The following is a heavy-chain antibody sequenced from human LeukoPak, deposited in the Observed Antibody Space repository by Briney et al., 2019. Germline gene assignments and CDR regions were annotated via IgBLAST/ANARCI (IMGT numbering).Heavy chain of an antibody. Sequence: GESLRSSCKGSGYSLISYWISWVRQMPGKGLEWMGIIYPGDSDTRYSPSFQGQVTISADKSISTAYLQWSSLKASDTAMYYCARTVVPAAIGPVYYGMDVWGQGSLVSGS. CDR2: IYPGDSDT. D-gene: IGHD2-2*01. V-gene: IGHV5-51*01. CDR1: GYSLISYW. CDR3: ARTVVPAAIGPVYYGMDV. J-gene: IGHJ6*02.